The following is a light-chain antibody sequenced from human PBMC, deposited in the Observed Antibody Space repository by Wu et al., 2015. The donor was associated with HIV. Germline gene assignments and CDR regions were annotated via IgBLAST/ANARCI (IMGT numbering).Light chain of an antibody. CDR1: QSIGDW. V-gene: IGKV1-5*03. CDR3: QQYNSSPYT. J-gene: IGKJ2*01. CDR2: KAS. Sequence: DIQMTQSPSTLSASVGDRVTITCRASQSIGDWLAWYQQKPGKAPKLLIYKASNLESGVPSRFSGGGSGTEFTLTISGLQPDDFATYYCQQYNSSPYTFGQGTKLEIK.